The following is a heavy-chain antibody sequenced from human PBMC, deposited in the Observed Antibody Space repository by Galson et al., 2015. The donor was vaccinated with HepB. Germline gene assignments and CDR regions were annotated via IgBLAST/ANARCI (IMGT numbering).Heavy chain of an antibody. CDR1: GFNFSRFW. CDR2: INQDGSET. CDR3: ARAEVFLRRGYPYYYGLDV. D-gene: IGHD2/OR15-2a*01. J-gene: IGHJ6*02. V-gene: IGHV3-7*01. Sequence: SLRLSCAVSGFNFSRFWMSWVRQAPGKGLEWVAKINQDGSETYFEDSMRGRFTISRDNSKNSLGLHMNSPRVEDTAVYYCARAEVFLRRGYPYYYGLDVWGHGTTVTVSS.